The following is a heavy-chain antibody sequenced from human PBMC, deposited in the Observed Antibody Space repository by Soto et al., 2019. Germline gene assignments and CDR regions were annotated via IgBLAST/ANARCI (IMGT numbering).Heavy chain of an antibody. V-gene: IGHV4-31*03. D-gene: IGHD3-22*01. Sequence: SETLSLTCTVPGGSISRGGCYWSCMRQHPGNGLEWIGYIYYSLTTYYNPSRKSRVTISVDTSKTQFSLKLCSVTAAETAVCSCARKYLKASRGYFGGRYKTPAADDLYNCWGQGTRIAFSS. J-gene: IGHJ4*02. CDR2: IYYSLTT. CDR3: ARKYLKASRGYFGGRYKTPAADDLYNC. CDR1: GGSISRGGCY.